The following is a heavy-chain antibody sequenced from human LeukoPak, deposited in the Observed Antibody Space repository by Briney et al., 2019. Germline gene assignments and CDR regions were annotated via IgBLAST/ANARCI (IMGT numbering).Heavy chain of an antibody. CDR3: AKAPITIFGVVMMVYHDY. CDR1: GFTFSSYA. J-gene: IGHJ4*02. D-gene: IGHD3-3*01. V-gene: IGHV3-23*01. CDR2: FSGSGGST. Sequence: GGPLRLSCAASGFTFSSYAMSWVRQAPGKGLEGFSAFSGSGGSTYYADSVKGRFTISRDNSKNTLYLQMNSLRAEDTAVYYCAKAPITIFGVVMMVYHDYWGQGTLVTVSS.